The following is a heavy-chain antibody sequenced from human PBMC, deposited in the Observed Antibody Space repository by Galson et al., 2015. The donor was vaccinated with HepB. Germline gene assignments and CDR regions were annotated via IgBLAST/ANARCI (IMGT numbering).Heavy chain of an antibody. CDR3: ARVMAAAGSSYYYYGMDV. Sequence: SVKVSCKASGYTFTSYGISWVRQAPGQGLEWMGWISAYNGNTNYAQKFQGRVTMTTDTSTSTAYMELRSLRSDDTAVYYCARVMAAAGSSYYYYGMDVWGQGTTVTVSS. V-gene: IGHV1-18*01. D-gene: IGHD6-13*01. J-gene: IGHJ6*02. CDR1: GYTFTSYG. CDR2: ISAYNGNT.